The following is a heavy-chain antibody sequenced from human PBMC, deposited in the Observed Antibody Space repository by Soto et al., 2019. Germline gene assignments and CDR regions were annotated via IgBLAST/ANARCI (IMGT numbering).Heavy chain of an antibody. V-gene: IGHV3-9*01. J-gene: IGHJ4*02. CDR3: AKAPTFVDGPDY. CDR1: GFTFDDYA. Sequence: SLRLPCSASGFTFDDYAMHWVRQAPGKGLEWVSVISWNSGSIGYADSVKGRFTISRDNAKNSLYLQMNSLRAEDTALYYCAKAPTFVDGPDYWGQGTLVTVSS. CDR2: ISWNSGSI. D-gene: IGHD3-10*02.